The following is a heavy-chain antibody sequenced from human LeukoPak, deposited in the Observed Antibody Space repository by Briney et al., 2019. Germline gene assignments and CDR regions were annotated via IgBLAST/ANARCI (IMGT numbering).Heavy chain of an antibody. CDR3: ARGRALTLGTFDI. D-gene: IGHD3-9*01. J-gene: IGHJ3*02. CDR2: ISAYNGNT. V-gene: IGHV1-18*01. Sequence: ASVKVSCKASGYTFTSYGISWVRQAPGQGLEWMGWISAYNGNTNYAQKLQRRVTMTTDTSTSTAYLELRSQRSDGTAVYYCARGRALTLGTFDIWGERTMVTVSS. CDR1: GYTFTSYG.